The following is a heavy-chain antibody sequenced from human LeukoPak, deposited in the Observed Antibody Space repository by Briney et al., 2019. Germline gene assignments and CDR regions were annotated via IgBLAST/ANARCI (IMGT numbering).Heavy chain of an antibody. CDR2: INHSGST. CDR1: GGSFSGYY. D-gene: IGHD3-10*01. J-gene: IGHJ5*02. Sequence: SETLSLTCAVYGGSFSGYYWSWIRQPPGKGLEWIGEINHSGSTNYNPSLKSRVTISVDTSKNQFSLNLNFVTAADTALYYCARGDGSGSGRWFDPWGQGTLITVSS. V-gene: IGHV4-34*01. CDR3: ARGDGSGSGRWFDP.